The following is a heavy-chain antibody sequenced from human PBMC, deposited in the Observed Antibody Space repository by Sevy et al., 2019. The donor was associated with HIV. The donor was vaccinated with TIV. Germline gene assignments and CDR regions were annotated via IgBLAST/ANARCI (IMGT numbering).Heavy chain of an antibody. CDR1: GGSIGSYY. V-gene: IGHV4-59*01. D-gene: IGHD3-3*01. CDR3: ARAGEYDFWSGYYDY. CDR2: IYYSGST. Sequence: SETLSLTCTVSGGSIGSYYWSWIRQPPGKGLEWIGYIYYSGSTNYNPSLKSRVTISVDTSKNQFSLKLSSVTAADTAVYYCARAGEYDFWSGYYDYWGQGTLVTVSS. J-gene: IGHJ4*02.